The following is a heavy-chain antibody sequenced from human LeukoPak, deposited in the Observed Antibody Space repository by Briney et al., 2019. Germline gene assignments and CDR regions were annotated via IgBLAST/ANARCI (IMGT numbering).Heavy chain of an antibody. CDR3: ARGPTTVRGPNWFDP. J-gene: IGHJ5*02. CDR2: INPNSGGT. V-gene: IGHV1-2*02. CDR1: GYTFTGYY. Sequence: ASVKVSCKASGYTFTGYYMHWVRQAPGQGPEWMGWINPNSGGTNYAQKFQGRVTMTRDTSISTAYMELSRLRSDDTAVYYCARGPTTVRGPNWFDPWGQGTLVTVSS. D-gene: IGHD4-17*01.